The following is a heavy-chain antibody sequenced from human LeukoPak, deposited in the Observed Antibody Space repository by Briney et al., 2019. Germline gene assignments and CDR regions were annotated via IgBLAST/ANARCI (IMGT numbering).Heavy chain of an antibody. CDR1: GFIFSSHG. V-gene: IGHV3-49*04. D-gene: IGHD6-13*01. J-gene: IGHJ4*02. CDR3: TRSHSSSWKRYFDY. Sequence: GGTLRLSCAASGFIFSSHGMNWVRQAPGKGLEWVGFIRSKAYGGTTEYAASVKGRFTISRDDSKSIAYLQMNSLKTEDTAVYYCTRSHSSSWKRYFDYWGQGTLVTVSS. CDR2: IRSKAYGGTT.